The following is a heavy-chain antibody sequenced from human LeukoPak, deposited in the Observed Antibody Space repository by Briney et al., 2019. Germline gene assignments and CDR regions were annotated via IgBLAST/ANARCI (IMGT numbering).Heavy chain of an antibody. J-gene: IGHJ4*02. V-gene: IGHV4-30-2*01. CDR1: GGSISSGGYS. CDR3: ARDGAATDY. D-gene: IGHD1-26*01. CDR2: IYHSGST. Sequence: SETLSLTCAVSGGSISSGGYSWSWIRQPPGKGLEWIGYIYHSGSTYYNPSLKSRVTISVDRSKNQFSLKLSSVTAADTAVYYCARDGAATDYWGQGTLVTVSS.